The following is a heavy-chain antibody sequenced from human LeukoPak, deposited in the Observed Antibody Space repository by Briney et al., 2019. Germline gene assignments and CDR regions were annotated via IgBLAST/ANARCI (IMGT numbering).Heavy chain of an antibody. J-gene: IGHJ3*02. CDR3: ARDFFGYFDWLLYSPWMTNDAFDI. CDR1: GYTFTRYD. Sequence: GASVKVSCKASGYTFTRYDISWVRQAPGQGLEWMGWISAYNGNTNYAQKLQGRVTMTTDTSTSTSYMELRSLRSDDTAVYYCARDFFGYFDWLLYSPWMTNDAFDIWGQGTMVTVSS. V-gene: IGHV1-18*01. CDR2: ISAYNGNT. D-gene: IGHD3-9*01.